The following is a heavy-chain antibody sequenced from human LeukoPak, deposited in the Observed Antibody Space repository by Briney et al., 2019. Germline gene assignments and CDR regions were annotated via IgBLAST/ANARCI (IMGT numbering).Heavy chain of an antibody. CDR1: GGSISSYY. Sequence: SETLSLTCTVSGGSISSYYWSWIRQPPGKGLEWIGYIYYSGSTNYNPSLKSRVTISVDTSKNQFSLKLSSVTAADTAVYYCAREGPGSGSSSWGQGTLVTVSS. V-gene: IGHV4-59*01. D-gene: IGHD3-10*01. J-gene: IGHJ5*02. CDR2: IYYSGST. CDR3: AREGPGSGSSS.